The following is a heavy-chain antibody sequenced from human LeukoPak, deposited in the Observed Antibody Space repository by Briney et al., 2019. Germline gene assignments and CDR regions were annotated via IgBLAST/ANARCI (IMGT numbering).Heavy chain of an antibody. V-gene: IGHV4-34*01. CDR2: INHSGST. J-gene: IGHJ5*02. CDR3: ARDCDAGTTVTTSWFDP. D-gene: IGHD4-17*01. CDR1: GGSFSGYY. Sequence: PSETLSLTCAVYGGSFSGYYWSWIRQPPGKGLEWIGEINHSGSTNYNPSLKSRVTMSVNTSKNQFSLKLSSVTAADTAVYYCARDCDAGTTVTTSWFDPWGQGTLVTVSS.